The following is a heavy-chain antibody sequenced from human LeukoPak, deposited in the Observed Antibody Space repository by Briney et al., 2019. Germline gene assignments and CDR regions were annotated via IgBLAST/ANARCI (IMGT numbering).Heavy chain of an antibody. CDR1: GFTLSDYA. D-gene: IGHD4-11*01. J-gene: IGHJ4*02. CDR2: ISAGT. Sequence: GGSLRLSCAASGFTLSDYALGWVRQAPGKGLEWVSGISAGTYDADSVRGRFTISRDNSKNTLYLQVNSLRAEDTAVYYCAKGVSKYDFDYWGQGTLVTVSS. V-gene: IGHV3-23*01. CDR3: AKGVSKYDFDY.